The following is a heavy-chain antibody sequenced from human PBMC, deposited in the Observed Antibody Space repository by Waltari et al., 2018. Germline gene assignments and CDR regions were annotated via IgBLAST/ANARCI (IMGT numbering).Heavy chain of an antibody. CDR2: INHSGST. Sequence: QVQLQQWGAGLLKPSETLSLTCAVYGGSFSGYYWSWIRQPPGKGLEWIGEINHSGSTNYNPSLKRRVTISVDTSKNQFSLKLSSVTAADTAVYYCARDYSSGWYVNWGQGTLVTVSS. J-gene: IGHJ4*02. CDR1: GGSFSGYY. D-gene: IGHD6-19*01. V-gene: IGHV4-34*01. CDR3: ARDYSSGWYVN.